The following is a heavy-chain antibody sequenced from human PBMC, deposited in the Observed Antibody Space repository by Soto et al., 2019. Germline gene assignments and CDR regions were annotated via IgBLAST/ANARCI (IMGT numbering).Heavy chain of an antibody. CDR2: MNPNSGNT. CDR1: GYTFTSYD. V-gene: IGHV1-8*01. J-gene: IGHJ2*01. CDR3: ASVKRRAAAGYGYFDL. Sequence: QVQLVQSGAEVKKPGASVKVSCKASGYTFTSYDINWVRQATGQGLERMGWMNPNSGNTGYAQKFQGRVTMTRNTSISTAYMELSSLRSEDTAVYYCASVKRRAAAGYGYFDLWGRGTLVTVSS. D-gene: IGHD6-13*01.